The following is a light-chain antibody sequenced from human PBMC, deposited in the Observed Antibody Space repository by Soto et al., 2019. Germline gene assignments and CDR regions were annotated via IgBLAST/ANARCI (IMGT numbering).Light chain of an antibody. J-gene: IGKJ2*01. CDR3: QQYGSSPPYN. Sequence: EIVLTQSPGTLSLSPGERATLSCRASQSVSSSYLAWYQQKPGQAPRLLIYGASSRATGIQDRFSGSGSGTDFTLTISRMEPEDFAVYYCQQYGSSPPYNFGQGKKLEIK. CDR1: QSVSSSY. V-gene: IGKV3-20*01. CDR2: GAS.